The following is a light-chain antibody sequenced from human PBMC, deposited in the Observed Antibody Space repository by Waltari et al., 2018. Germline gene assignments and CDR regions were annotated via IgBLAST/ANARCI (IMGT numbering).Light chain of an antibody. Sequence: QSALTQPASVSGSPGPSITISCTGTRSDVGRYTLVSWYLQHPGKAPKLIIYEGSKRPSGVSNRFSGSKSGNTASLTISGLQAEDEADYYCCSYAGSSTVVFGGGTKLTVL. V-gene: IGLV2-23*01. CDR2: EGS. CDR1: RSDVGRYTL. J-gene: IGLJ2*01. CDR3: CSYAGSSTVV.